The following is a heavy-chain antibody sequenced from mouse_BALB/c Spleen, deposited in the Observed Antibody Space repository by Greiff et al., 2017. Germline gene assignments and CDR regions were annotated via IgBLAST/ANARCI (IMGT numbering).Heavy chain of an antibody. V-gene: IGHV5-4*02. CDR1: GFTFSDYY. J-gene: IGHJ2*01. CDR2: ISDGGSYT. Sequence: EVKLVESGGGLVKPGGSLKLSCAASGFTFSDYYMYWVRQIPEKRLEWVATISDGGSYTYYPDSVKGRFTISRDNAKNNLYLQMSSLKSEDTAMYYCASLGYWGQGTTLTVSS. CDR3: ASLGY.